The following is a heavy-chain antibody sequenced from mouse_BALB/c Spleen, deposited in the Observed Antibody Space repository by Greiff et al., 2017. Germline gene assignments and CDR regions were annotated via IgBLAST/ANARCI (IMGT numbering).Heavy chain of an antibody. CDR3: ARWDYYGSSHAMDY. V-gene: IGHV5-17*02. Sequence: EVKVVESGGGLVQPGGSRKLSCAASGFTLSSFGMHWVRQAPEKGLEWVAYISSGSSTIYYADTVKGRFTISRDNPKNTLFLQMTSLRSEDTAMYYCARWDYYGSSHAMDYWGQGTSVTVSS. CDR2: ISSGSSTI. J-gene: IGHJ4*01. D-gene: IGHD1-1*01. CDR1: GFTLSSFG.